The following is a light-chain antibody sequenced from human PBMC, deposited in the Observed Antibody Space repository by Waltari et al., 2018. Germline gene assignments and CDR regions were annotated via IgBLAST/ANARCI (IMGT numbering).Light chain of an antibody. CDR3: QQYNDWST. CDR2: DAS. Sequence: DIQMTQSPSTLSASVGDRVTITCRASQSISSWLAWYQQKPGKAPKLLIYDASSLESGVPSRFSGSGSGTEFTLTISSLQPDDFATYYCQQYNDWSTFGQGTKLEI. V-gene: IGKV1-5*01. CDR1: QSISSW. J-gene: IGKJ2*01.